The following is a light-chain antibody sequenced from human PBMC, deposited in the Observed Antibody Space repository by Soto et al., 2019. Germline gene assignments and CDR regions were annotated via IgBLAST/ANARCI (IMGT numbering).Light chain of an antibody. J-gene: IGLJ2*01. Sequence: QSVLTQPPSVSGTPGQRVTISCSGSSSNIGSNYVYWYQQLPGTAPKLLIYRNNQRPSGVPDRFSGSKSGTSASLAISGLRSEDEADYYCAAWDDGLSGHVVFGGGTKVTVL. V-gene: IGLV1-47*01. CDR2: RNN. CDR3: AAWDDGLSGHVV. CDR1: SSNIGSNY.